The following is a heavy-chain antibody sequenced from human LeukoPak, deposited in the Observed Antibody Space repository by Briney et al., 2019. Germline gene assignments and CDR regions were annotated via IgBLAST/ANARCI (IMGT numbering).Heavy chain of an antibody. D-gene: IGHD3-22*01. CDR1: GHSIINSFY. Sequence: SETLSLTCTVSGHSIINSFYWGWTRQPPGKGLEWIGSIYHTGSTYYNPSLKSRVTISVDTSKNQFSLKLKSVTAADTAVYYCARAVDSSGFSPFKYWGQGTLVTVSS. CDR2: IYHTGST. V-gene: IGHV4-38-2*02. J-gene: IGHJ1*01. CDR3: ARAVDSSGFSPFKY.